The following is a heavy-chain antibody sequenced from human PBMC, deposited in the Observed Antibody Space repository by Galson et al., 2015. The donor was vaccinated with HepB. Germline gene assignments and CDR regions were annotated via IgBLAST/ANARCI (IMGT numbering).Heavy chain of an antibody. V-gene: IGHV1-3*01. D-gene: IGHD3-10*01. CDR3: ARDSYGSGSPWGFDI. Sequence: SVKVSCKASGYTFTRYAMHWVRQAPGQRLEWMGWINAGNGNTKYSQKFQGRVTITRDTSASTAYMELSSLGSEDTAVYYCARDSYGSGSPWGFDIWGQGTMVTVSS. J-gene: IGHJ3*02. CDR2: INAGNGNT. CDR1: GYTFTRYA.